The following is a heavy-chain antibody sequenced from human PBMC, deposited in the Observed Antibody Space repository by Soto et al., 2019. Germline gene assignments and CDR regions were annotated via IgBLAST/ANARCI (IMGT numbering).Heavy chain of an antibody. J-gene: IGHJ4*02. V-gene: IGHV3-21*06. CDR2: ISSNSNYI. Sequence: PGGSLRLSCVASGFTFSGYAVTWFRQAPGKGLEWVSSISSNSNYIYYGDSMKGRFTISRDNAKNSLYLEMNSLRAEDTAVYYCARESEDLTSNFDYWGQGTLVTVSS. CDR3: ARESEDLTSNFDY. CDR1: GFTFSGYA.